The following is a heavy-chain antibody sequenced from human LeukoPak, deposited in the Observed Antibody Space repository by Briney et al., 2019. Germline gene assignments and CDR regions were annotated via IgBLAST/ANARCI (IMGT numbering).Heavy chain of an antibody. J-gene: IGHJ6*02. D-gene: IGHD6-13*01. CDR1: GGSISSYY. V-gene: IGHV4-59*12. Sequence: SETLSLTCTVSGGSISSYYWSWIRQPPGKGLEWIGYIYYSGSTNYNPSLKSRVTISVDTSKNQFSLKLSSVTAADTAVYYCARDNFGEQLAPYYYYGMDVWGQGTTVTVSS. CDR3: ARDNFGEQLAPYYYYGMDV. CDR2: IYYSGST.